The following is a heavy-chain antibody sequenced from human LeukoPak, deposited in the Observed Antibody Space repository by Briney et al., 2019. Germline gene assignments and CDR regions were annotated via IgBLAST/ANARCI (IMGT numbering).Heavy chain of an antibody. CDR3: ARDLPYESNGRDPFDY. V-gene: IGHV3-21*01. D-gene: IGHD3-22*01. J-gene: IGHJ4*02. CDR1: GFTFSTYN. CDR2: ISSSSTYI. Sequence: GGSLRLSCAASGFTFSTYNMNWVRQAPGKGLEWVSFISSSSTYIHYADSVKGRFTISRDNAKNSLYLQMNSLRAEDTAVYYCARDLPYESNGRDPFDYWGQGTLVTVSS.